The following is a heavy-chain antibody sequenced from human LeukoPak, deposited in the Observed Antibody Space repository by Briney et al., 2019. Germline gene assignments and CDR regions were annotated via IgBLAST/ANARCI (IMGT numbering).Heavy chain of an antibody. CDR2: IRYDGSNK. V-gene: IGHV3-30*02. CDR1: GFTFSSYG. J-gene: IGHJ4*02. D-gene: IGHD6-13*01. CDR3: AKDGSSWFGYFDY. Sequence: GGSLRLSCAASGFTFSSYGMHWVRQAPGKGLEWVAFIRYDGSNKYYADSVKGRFTISRDNSKNTLYLQMNSLRAEDTAVYYCAKDGSSWFGYFDYWGQGTLVTVSS.